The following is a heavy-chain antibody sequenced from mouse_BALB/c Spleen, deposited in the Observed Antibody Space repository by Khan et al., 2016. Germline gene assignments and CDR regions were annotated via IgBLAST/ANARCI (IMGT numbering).Heavy chain of an antibody. J-gene: IGHJ3*01. CDR3: ARRSRNGYDGWFAY. V-gene: IGHV1-9*01. CDR1: GYTFSSYW. D-gene: IGHD2-2*01. CDR2: ILPASGST. Sequence: QVQLQQSGAELMKPGASVKISCKATGYTFSSYWIEWVKQRPGHGLEWIGEILPASGSTNYNEKFKGKATFTADTSSNTAYMQLSSLTSEDSAVYYCARRSRNGYDGWFAYWGQGTLVTVSA.